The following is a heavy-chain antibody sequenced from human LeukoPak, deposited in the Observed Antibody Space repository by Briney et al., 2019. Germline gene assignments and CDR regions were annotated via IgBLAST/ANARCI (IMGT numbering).Heavy chain of an antibody. J-gene: IGHJ1*01. Sequence: PGGSLRLSCAASGFTFSNYWMSWVRQAPGKGLEWVANIKQDGSEKYYVDSVKGRFTISRDNAKNSLDLQMNSLRVEDTAVYYCARKNYDNSGYFHHWGQGTLVTVSS. CDR1: GFTFSNYW. V-gene: IGHV3-7*04. D-gene: IGHD3-22*01. CDR2: IKQDGSEK. CDR3: ARKNYDNSGYFHH.